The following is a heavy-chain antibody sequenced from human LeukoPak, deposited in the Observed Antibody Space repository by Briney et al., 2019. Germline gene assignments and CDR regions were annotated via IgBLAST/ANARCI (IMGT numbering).Heavy chain of an antibody. V-gene: IGHV1-69*01. CDR1: GGTFSSYA. Sequence: SVKVSCKASGGTFSSYAISWVRQAPGQGLEWMGGIIPIFGTANYAQKFQGRVTITADESTSTAYMELSSLRSEDTAVYYCARGYGLTAGTSHYYYYMDVWGKGTTVTISS. CDR2: IIPIFGTA. J-gene: IGHJ6*03. CDR3: ARGYGLTAGTSHYYYYMDV. D-gene: IGHD6-19*01.